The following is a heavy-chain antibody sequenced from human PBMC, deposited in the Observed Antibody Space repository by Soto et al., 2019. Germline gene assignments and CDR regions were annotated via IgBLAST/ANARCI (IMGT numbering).Heavy chain of an antibody. J-gene: IGHJ6*02. CDR3: ARDRLVPYGYGMDV. V-gene: IGHV3-7*04. CDR1: GFALSRYL. D-gene: IGHD2-2*01. Sequence: GGSLRLSCAVSGFALSRYLMSWVRQAPGKGLEWVAIIWDDGSKKYYVDSVKGRFAVSRDNSKNTLYLQMNSLRVEDTAVYYCARDRLVPYGYGMDVWGQGTTVTGLL. CDR2: IWDDGSKK.